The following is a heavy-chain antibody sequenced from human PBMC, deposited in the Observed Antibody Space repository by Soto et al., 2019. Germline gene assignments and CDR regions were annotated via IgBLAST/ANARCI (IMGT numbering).Heavy chain of an antibody. J-gene: IGHJ6*02. D-gene: IGHD4-17*01. V-gene: IGHV1-69*01. CDR1: GGTFSSYA. CDR3: ARGGRDYGDYYYYGMDV. CDR2: IIPIFGTA. Sequence: QVQLVQSGAEVKKPGSLVKVSCKASGGTFSSYAISWVRQAPGQGLEWMGGIIPIFGTANYAQKFQGRVTITADESTSTAYMELSSLRSEDTAVYYCARGGRDYGDYYYYGMDVWGQGTTVTVSS.